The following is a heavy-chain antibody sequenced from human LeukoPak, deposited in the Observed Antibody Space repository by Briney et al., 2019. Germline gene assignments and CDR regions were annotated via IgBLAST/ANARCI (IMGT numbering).Heavy chain of an antibody. CDR1: GYILARHN. V-gene: IGHV1-46*01. CDR3: ARDSVGGSNWFDP. D-gene: IGHD3-10*01. CDR2: INPDVGHT. Sequence: ASVKVSCKTSGYILARHNMHWVRQAPGQGLEWMGIINPDVGHTSYAQKFRGRVTMTRDMSTSTVYMELSSLISEDTAAYYCARDSVGGSNWFDPWGQGTLVTVSS. J-gene: IGHJ5*02.